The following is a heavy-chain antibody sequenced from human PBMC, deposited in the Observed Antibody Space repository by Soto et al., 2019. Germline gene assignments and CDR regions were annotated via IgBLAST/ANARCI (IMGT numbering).Heavy chain of an antibody. CDR3: ARHGGLALAGTFYLDY. V-gene: IGHV4-39*01. D-gene: IGHD1-7*01. CDR1: GGSISSSSYY. Sequence: QLQLQESGPGLVKPSETLSLTCTVSGGSISSSSYYWGWIRQPPGKGLEWIGSIHYSGTTYHNPSRKSRLSISVDTSKNQCSLRLSSVSAADTAVYYCARHGGLALAGTFYLDYWGQGTLVTVSS. CDR2: IHYSGTT. J-gene: IGHJ4*02.